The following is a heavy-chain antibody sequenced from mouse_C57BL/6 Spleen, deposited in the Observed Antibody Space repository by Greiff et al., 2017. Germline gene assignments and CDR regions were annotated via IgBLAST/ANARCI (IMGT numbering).Heavy chain of an antibody. J-gene: IGHJ3*01. CDR3: ASGDYGSSPFAY. CDR2: IDPSDSYT. Sequence: QVQLQQPGAELVKPGASVQLSCKASGYTFTSYWMQWVKQRPGQGLEWIGEIDPSDSYTNYNQKFKGKATLTVDTSSSPAYMQLSSLTSEDSAVYYCASGDYGSSPFAYWGQGTLVTVSA. V-gene: IGHV1-50*01. D-gene: IGHD1-1*01. CDR1: GYTFTSYW.